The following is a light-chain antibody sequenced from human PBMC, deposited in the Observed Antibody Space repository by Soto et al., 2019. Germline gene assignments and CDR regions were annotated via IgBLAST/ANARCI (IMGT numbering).Light chain of an antibody. CDR3: AAWDDSLNGHV. CDR1: SSNIGSNT. J-gene: IGLJ1*01. Sequence: QSVLTQPPSATGTPGQRVTISCSGSSSNIGSNTVNWYQQLPGTAPKLLIYSNNQRPSGVAYRFSGSKSGTSASLAISGLQSEDEADYYCAAWDDSLNGHVFGTGTKVTVL. CDR2: SNN. V-gene: IGLV1-44*01.